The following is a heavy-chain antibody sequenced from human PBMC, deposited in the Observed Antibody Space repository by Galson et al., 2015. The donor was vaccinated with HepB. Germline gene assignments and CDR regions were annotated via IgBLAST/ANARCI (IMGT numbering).Heavy chain of an antibody. J-gene: IGHJ6*02. D-gene: IGHD6-13*01. CDR2: ISYDGSNK. V-gene: IGHV3-30*04. CDR3: ARDYASSWYFNHYYGMNV. CDR1: GFPFSSYA. Sequence: SMRLSCAASGFPFSSYAMHRVRQAPGKGLEWVAVISYDGSNKYYADSVKGRFTITRDNTKNTPYLQMNSLRAEDTAVYYCARDYASSWYFNHYYGMNVWGQGTTVTVSS.